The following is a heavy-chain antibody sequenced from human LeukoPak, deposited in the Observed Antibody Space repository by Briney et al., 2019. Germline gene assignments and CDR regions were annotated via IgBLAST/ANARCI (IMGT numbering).Heavy chain of an antibody. Sequence: GRSLRLSCAASGFTFSSYAMSWVRQAPGKGLEWVSAISGSGGSTYYADSVKGRFTISRDNSKNTLYLQMNSLRAEDTAVYYCAKGALITMIVRDYFDYWGQGTLVTVSS. D-gene: IGHD3-22*01. CDR1: GFTFSSYA. CDR3: AKGALITMIVRDYFDY. CDR2: ISGSGGST. V-gene: IGHV3-23*01. J-gene: IGHJ4*02.